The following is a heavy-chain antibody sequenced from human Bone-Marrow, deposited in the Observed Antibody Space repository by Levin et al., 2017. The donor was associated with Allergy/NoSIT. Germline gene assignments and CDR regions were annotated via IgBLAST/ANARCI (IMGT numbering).Heavy chain of an antibody. V-gene: IGHV3-7*01. CDR1: GFTFSKYW. CDR3: ARRAGSSAWNYYYYGIAV. CDR2: IKQDGSEK. J-gene: IGHJ6*02. Sequence: LSLTCVASGFTFSKYWMTWVRQAPGKGLQWVANIKQDGSEKYYLDSVRGRFTISRDNAKNSLFLEMNSLRAEDTAVYYCARRAGSSAWNYYYYGIAVGGQGTTVTVSS. D-gene: IGHD6-19*01.